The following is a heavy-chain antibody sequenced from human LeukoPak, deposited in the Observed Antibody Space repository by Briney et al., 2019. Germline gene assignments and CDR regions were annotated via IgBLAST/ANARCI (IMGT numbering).Heavy chain of an antibody. Sequence: PSQTLSLTCTVSGGSISSGGYYWSWIRQHPGKGLEWIGYIYYSGSTNYNPSLKSRVTISVDTSKNQFSLKLSSVTAADTAVYYCARDQGYCSSTSCSRFDPWGQGTLVTVSS. D-gene: IGHD2-2*01. CDR3: ARDQGYCSSTSCSRFDP. V-gene: IGHV4-31*03. CDR1: GGSISSGGYY. CDR2: IYYSGST. J-gene: IGHJ5*02.